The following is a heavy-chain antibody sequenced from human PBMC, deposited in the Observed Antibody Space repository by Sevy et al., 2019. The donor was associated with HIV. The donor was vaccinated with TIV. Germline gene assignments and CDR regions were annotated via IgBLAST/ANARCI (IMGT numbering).Heavy chain of an antibody. V-gene: IGHV3-74*01. J-gene: IGHJ3*01. CDR2: SNSDEISR. CDR3: ARAHYYYDSGGYVGIDAFDV. Sequence: GGSLRLSCAASGFSFSSYWMHWVRQAPGKGLEWVSRSNSDEISRSYADSVMGRFTISRDNAKNTLYLQMENLRVEDTAICYCARAHYYYDSGGYVGIDAFDVWGQGTMVTVSS. D-gene: IGHD3-22*01. CDR1: GFSFSSYW.